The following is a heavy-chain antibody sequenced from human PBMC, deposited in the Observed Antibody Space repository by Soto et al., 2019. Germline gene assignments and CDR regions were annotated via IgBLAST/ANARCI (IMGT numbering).Heavy chain of an antibody. D-gene: IGHD3-22*01. CDR3: ARGLYYYDSSGYPILGLFDY. Sequence: GGSLRLSCAASGFTFSSYEMNWVRPAPGKGLEWFSYISSSGSTIYYADSVKGRFTISRDNAKNSMYLQMNSLRAEDTAVYYCARGLYYYDSSGYPILGLFDYWGQGTLVTVSS. CDR1: GFTFSSYE. J-gene: IGHJ4*02. V-gene: IGHV3-48*03. CDR2: ISSSGSTI.